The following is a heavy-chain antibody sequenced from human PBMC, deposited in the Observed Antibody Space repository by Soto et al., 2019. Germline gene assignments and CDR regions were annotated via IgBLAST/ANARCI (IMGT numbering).Heavy chain of an antibody. CDR1: TFTFSTYA. D-gene: IGHD6-19*01. CDR3: AKLPYSSGVYYFDY. V-gene: IGHV3-23*01. J-gene: IGHJ4*02. Sequence: GGSLRLSCAAPTFTFSTYAMTWVRQVPGKGLEWVSAISGSIGSTYYADSVKGRFTISRDNSKNTLYLQMNSLRAEDTAVYYCAKLPYSSGVYYFDYWGQGTLVTVSS. CDR2: ISGSIGST.